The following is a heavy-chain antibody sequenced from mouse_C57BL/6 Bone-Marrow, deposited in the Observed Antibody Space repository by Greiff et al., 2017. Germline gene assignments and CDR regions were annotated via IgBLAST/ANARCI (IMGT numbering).Heavy chain of an antibody. Sequence: VQLQQSGAELARPGASVKLSCKASGYTFTSYGISWVKQRTGQGLEWIGEIYPRSGNTYSNEKFKGKATLTADKSSSTAYMELRSLTSEDAAVYFCARGYYSNYYYAMDYWGQGTSVTVSS. J-gene: IGHJ4*01. CDR1: GYTFTSYG. D-gene: IGHD2-5*01. CDR2: IYPRSGNT. CDR3: ARGYYSNYYYAMDY. V-gene: IGHV1-81*01.